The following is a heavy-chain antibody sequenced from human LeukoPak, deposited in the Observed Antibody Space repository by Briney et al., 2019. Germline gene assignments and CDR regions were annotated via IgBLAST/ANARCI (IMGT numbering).Heavy chain of an antibody. CDR1: GGSINTNNYY. D-gene: IGHD1-26*01. Sequence: PSETLSLTCSVSGGSINTNNYYWGWIRQPPGKGLEWIGSIYYSGSTYYNPSLKSRVTMSLDTSKNQFSLKLSSVTAADTAVYYCAGTMESESFSTFDYWGQGTLVTVST. CDR2: IYYSGST. J-gene: IGHJ4*02. CDR3: AGTMESESFSTFDY. V-gene: IGHV4-39*07.